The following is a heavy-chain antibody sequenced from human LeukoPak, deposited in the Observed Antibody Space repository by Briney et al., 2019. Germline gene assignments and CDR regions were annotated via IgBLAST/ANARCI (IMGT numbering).Heavy chain of an antibody. J-gene: IGHJ4*02. Sequence: GGSLRLSCAASGFTFSSYAMSWVRQAPGEGLEWVSGISGSGGSTNYADSMKGRFTISRDNSKNTLYLQMNSLRAEDTAVYYCAISGGYWAWAHWGQGTLVTVSS. D-gene: IGHD1-26*01. CDR1: GFTFSSYA. V-gene: IGHV3-23*01. CDR2: ISGSGGST. CDR3: AISGGYWAWAH.